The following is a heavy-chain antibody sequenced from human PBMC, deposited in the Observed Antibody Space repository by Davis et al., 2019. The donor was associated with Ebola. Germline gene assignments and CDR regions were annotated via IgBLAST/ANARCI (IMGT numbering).Heavy chain of an antibody. CDR1: GFTFSSYE. D-gene: IGHD6-19*01. Sequence: GGSLRLSCAASGFTFSSYEMNWVRQAPGKGLEWVSYISSSGSTIYYADSVKGRFTISRDNAKNSLYLQMNSLRAEDTAVYYCARIWLYGMDVWGQGTTVTVSS. V-gene: IGHV3-48*03. J-gene: IGHJ6*02. CDR2: ISSSGSTI. CDR3: ARIWLYGMDV.